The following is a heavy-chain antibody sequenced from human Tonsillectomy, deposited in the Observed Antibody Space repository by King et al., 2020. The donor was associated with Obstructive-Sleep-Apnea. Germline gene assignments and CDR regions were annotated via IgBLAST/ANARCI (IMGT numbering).Heavy chain of an antibody. CDR1: GFTVSSNY. J-gene: IGHJ6*02. Sequence: VQLVESGGGLVQPGGSLRLSCAASGFTVSSNYMSWVRQAPGKGLEWVSVIYSGGSTYYADSVKGRFPISRHNSNNTLYLQMNSLRAEDTAVYYCARWRVYYYYYGMDVWGQGTTVTVSS. CDR2: IYSGGST. V-gene: IGHV3-53*04. D-gene: IGHD3-3*01. CDR3: ARWRVYYYYYGMDV.